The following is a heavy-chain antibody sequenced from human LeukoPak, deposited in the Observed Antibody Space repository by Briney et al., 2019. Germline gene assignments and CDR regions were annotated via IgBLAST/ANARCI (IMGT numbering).Heavy chain of an antibody. Sequence: GGSLRLSCAASGFTFRNYAMSWVRQAPGKGLEWVSVIYSGGSTYADSVKGRFTISRDNSKNTLYLQMNSLRAEDTAVYYCAREYSSSWFIFDYWGQGTLVTVSS. CDR3: AREYSSSWFIFDY. CDR2: IYSGGST. D-gene: IGHD6-13*01. CDR1: GFTFRNYA. V-gene: IGHV3-66*01. J-gene: IGHJ4*02.